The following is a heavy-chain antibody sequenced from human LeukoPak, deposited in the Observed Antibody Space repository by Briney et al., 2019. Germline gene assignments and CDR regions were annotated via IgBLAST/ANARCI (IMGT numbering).Heavy chain of an antibody. J-gene: IGHJ4*02. CDR1: GGSISSGSYY. CDR2: IYYSGST. CDR3: ARDESSGWYFN. D-gene: IGHD6-19*01. V-gene: IGHV4-61*10. Sequence: SETLSLTCTVSGGSISSGSYYWSWIRQPAGKGLEWIGYIYYSGSTNYNPSLKSRVTISVDTSKNQFSLKLSSVTAADTAVYYCARDESSGWYFNWGQGTLVTVSS.